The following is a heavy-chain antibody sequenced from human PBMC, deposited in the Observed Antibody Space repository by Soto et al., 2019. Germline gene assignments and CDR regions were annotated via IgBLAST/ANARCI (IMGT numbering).Heavy chain of an antibody. CDR2: IIPILGIA. J-gene: IGHJ4*02. V-gene: IGHV1-69*02. Sequence: QVQLVQSGAEVKKPGSSVKVSCKASGGTFSSYTISWVRQAPGQGLEWMGRIIPILGIANYAQKFQGRVTITADKSTSTAYMELSSLRSGDTALYYCAMEYCSSTSCYRDYWGQGTLVTVSS. CDR3: AMEYCSSTSCYRDY. CDR1: GGTFSSYT. D-gene: IGHD2-2*02.